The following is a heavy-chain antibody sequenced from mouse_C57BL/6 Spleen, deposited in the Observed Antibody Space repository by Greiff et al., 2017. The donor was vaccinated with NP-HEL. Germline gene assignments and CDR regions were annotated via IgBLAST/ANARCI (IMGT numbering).Heavy chain of an antibody. CDR1: GFTFSSYA. CDR3: ARDGPDGYSWVDY. D-gene: IGHD2-3*01. J-gene: IGHJ3*01. Sequence: EVMLVESGGGLVKPGGSLKLSCAASGFTFSSYAMSWVRQTPEKRLEWVATISDGGSYTYYPDNVKGRFTISRDNAKNTLYLQMSHLKSEDTAMYYCARDGPDGYSWVDYWGQGTLVTVSA. V-gene: IGHV5-4*01. CDR2: ISDGGSYT.